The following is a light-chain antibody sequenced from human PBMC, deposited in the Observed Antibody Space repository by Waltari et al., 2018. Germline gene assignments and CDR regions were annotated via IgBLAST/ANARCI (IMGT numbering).Light chain of an antibody. Sequence: IVLTQSPGTLSLSPGERATLSCSASQSVSKYLAWYQQKPGQAPRLLIYRASTRAAGIPDRFSGSGYGTDFRRTISRLEAEDCAVYYWQHYVSSPATFGQGTKVEIK. V-gene: IGKV3-20*01. CDR3: QHYVSSPAT. CDR1: QSVSKY. J-gene: IGKJ1*01. CDR2: RAS.